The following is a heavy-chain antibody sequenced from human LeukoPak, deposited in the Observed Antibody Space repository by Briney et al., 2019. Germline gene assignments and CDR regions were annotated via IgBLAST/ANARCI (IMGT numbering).Heavy chain of an antibody. CDR1: GFTFDDYA. V-gene: IGHV3-9*03. CDR2: ISWNSGSI. CDR3: AKGPYSSGWYYFDY. D-gene: IGHD6-19*01. Sequence: GGSLRLSCAASGFTFDDYAMHWVRQAPGKGLEWVSGISWNSGSIVYADSVKGRFTISRDNAKNSLYLQMNSLRAEDMALYYCAKGPYSSGWYYFDYWGQGTLVTVSS. J-gene: IGHJ4*02.